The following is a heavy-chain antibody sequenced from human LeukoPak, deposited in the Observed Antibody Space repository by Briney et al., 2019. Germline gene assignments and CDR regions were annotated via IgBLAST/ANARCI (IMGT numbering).Heavy chain of an antibody. Sequence: PGGSLRLSCAASGFTFNTAWMSWGRQAPGKGLEWVGRIKSKAAGGSTDYTAPVRGRFTISRDDSKNTVYLQMNSLKTEDTAVYYCTAERGYSFYYWGQGTLVTVSS. CDR3: TAERGYSFYY. V-gene: IGHV3-15*01. J-gene: IGHJ4*02. CDR2: IKSKAAGGST. D-gene: IGHD3-3*01. CDR1: GFTFNTAW.